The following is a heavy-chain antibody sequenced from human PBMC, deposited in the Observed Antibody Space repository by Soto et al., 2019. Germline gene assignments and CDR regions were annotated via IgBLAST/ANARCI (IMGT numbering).Heavy chain of an antibody. Sequence: EMQLLESGGGLVQPGGSLRLSCAASGFTFISYGMTWVRQAPGKGLEWVSGITTTGRNTYYAESVKGRFTISRDNSKKVVYLEMNSLRAEDTGVYYCARGAAAAGTGWFDAWGQGTLVIVSS. CDR3: ARGAAAAGTGWFDA. V-gene: IGHV3-23*01. D-gene: IGHD6-13*01. CDR2: ITTTGRNT. CDR1: GFTFISYG. J-gene: IGHJ5*02.